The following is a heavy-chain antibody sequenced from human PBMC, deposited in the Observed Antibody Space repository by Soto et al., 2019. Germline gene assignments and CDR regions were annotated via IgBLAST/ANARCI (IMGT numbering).Heavy chain of an antibody. D-gene: IGHD3-3*01. CDR2: IYYSGST. Sequence: PSETLSLTCTVSGGSVSSGSYYWSWIRQPPGKGLEWIGYIYYSGSTNYNPSLKSRVTISVDTSKNQFSLKLSSATAADTAVYYCARDHFGVVRGAMDVWGQGTTVTVSS. J-gene: IGHJ6*02. CDR1: GGSVSSGSYY. V-gene: IGHV4-61*01. CDR3: ARDHFGVVRGAMDV.